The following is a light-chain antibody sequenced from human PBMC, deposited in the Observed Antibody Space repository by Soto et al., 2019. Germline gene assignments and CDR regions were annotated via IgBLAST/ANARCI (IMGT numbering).Light chain of an antibody. J-gene: IGKJ1*01. Sequence: DIQMTQSPSTLPASVGDRVTITCRASQSISTWLAWYQQKPGKAPNLLIYKASYLASGVPSRFSGGRSGTEFTLTISSLQPDDFATYYCQQYSSYWTFGQGTKMDIK. V-gene: IGKV1-5*03. CDR3: QQYSSYWT. CDR1: QSISTW. CDR2: KAS.